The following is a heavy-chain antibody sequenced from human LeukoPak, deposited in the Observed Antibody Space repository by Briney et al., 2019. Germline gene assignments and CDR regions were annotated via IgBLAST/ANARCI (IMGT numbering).Heavy chain of an antibody. CDR2: IKQDGSEK. J-gene: IGHJ4*02. Sequence: QPGGSLRLSCAASGFTFSTYWMSWVRQAPGKGLEWVANIKQDGSEKYYVDSVKGRITISRDNAKNSLYLQMNSLRAEDTAMYYCARDSAGNDYWGQGTLVTVSS. CDR1: GFTFSTYW. D-gene: IGHD6-13*01. CDR3: ARDSAGNDY. V-gene: IGHV3-7*01.